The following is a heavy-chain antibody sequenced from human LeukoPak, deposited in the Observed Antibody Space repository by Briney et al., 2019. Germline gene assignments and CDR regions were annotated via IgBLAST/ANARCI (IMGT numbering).Heavy chain of an antibody. D-gene: IGHD6-19*01. V-gene: IGHV4-59*08. J-gene: IGHJ4*02. Sequence: SETLSLTCTVSGGSISSYYWSWIRQPPGKGLEWIGYIYYSGSTNYNPSLKSRVTISVDTSKNQFSLKLSSVSAADAAVRYFARSSRIAVAGTRYYFDYWGQGTLVTVSS. CDR2: IYYSGST. CDR1: GGSISSYY. CDR3: ARSSRIAVAGTRYYFDY.